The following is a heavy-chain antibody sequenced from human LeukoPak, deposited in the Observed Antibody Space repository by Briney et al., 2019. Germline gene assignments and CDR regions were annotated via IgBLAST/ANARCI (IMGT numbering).Heavy chain of an antibody. CDR3: ARDSSGFDF. J-gene: IGHJ4*02. D-gene: IGHD2-15*01. Sequence: GGSLRLSCAVSGITFSRLPMTWVRQAPGKGLQWVSAITTGGDTTFYADSVKGRFTISRDNSKNTLYLQMNSLRAEDTAVYYCARDSSGFDFWGQGTLVTVSS. V-gene: IGHV3-23*01. CDR2: ITTGGDTT. CDR1: GITFSRLP.